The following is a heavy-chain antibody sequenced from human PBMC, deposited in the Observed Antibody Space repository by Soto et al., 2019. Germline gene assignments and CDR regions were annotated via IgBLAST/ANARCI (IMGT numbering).Heavy chain of an antibody. J-gene: IGHJ4*02. CDR2: TYYRSKWYN. CDR1: GDSVSSNRAA. Sequence: SQTLSLTCAISGDSVSSNRAAWNWVRQSPSRGLERLGRTYYRSKWYNDYAVSVKSRITINPDTSKNQFSLQLNSVTPEDTAVYYCARAWGFSSGWYGSFSYWGQGTLVTVSS. CDR3: ARAWGFSSGWYGSFSY. V-gene: IGHV6-1*01. D-gene: IGHD6-19*01.